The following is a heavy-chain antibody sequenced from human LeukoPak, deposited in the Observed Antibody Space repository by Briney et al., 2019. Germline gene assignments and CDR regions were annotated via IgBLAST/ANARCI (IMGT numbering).Heavy chain of an antibody. V-gene: IGHV6-1*01. J-gene: IGHJ5*02. CDR3: ASSDLPSLLWFGEDNWFDP. Sequence: SQTLSLTCAISGDSVSSNSAAWNWIRQSPSRGLEWLGRTYYRSKWYNDYAVSVKSRITINPDTSKNQFSLQLNSVTPEDTAVYYCASSDLPSLLWFGEDNWFDPWGQGTLVTVSS. CDR1: GDSVSSNSAA. D-gene: IGHD3-10*01. CDR2: TYYRSKWYN.